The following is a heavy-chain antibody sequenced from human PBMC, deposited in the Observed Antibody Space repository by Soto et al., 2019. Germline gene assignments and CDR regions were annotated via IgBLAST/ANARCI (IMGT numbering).Heavy chain of an antibody. D-gene: IGHD2-2*01. CDR1: GGSISSYY. V-gene: IGHV4-59*01. Sequence: QVQLQESGPGLVKPSETLSLTCTVSGGSISSYYWSWIRQPPGKGLEWIGYIYYSGSTNYNPSLKSRVTISVDTSKNQFSLKLSSVTAADTAVYYCARTPGCSSTSCYGVYYYYYYGMDVWGQGTTVTVSS. CDR3: ARTPGCSSTSCYGVYYYYYYGMDV. CDR2: IYYSGST. J-gene: IGHJ6*02.